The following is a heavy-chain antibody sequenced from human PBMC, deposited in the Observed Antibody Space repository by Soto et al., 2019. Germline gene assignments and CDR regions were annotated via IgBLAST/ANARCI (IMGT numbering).Heavy chain of an antibody. J-gene: IGHJ5*02. CDR3: AREITSIAARTAWFDP. V-gene: IGHV4-31*03. Sequence: PSETLSITCTVSGGSISSGGYYWSWIRQHPGKGLEWIGYIYYSGSTYYNPSLKSRVTISVDTSKNQFSLKLSSVTAADTAVYYCAREITSIAARTAWFDPWGQGTLVPVSP. CDR2: IYYSGST. CDR1: GGSISSGGYY. D-gene: IGHD6-6*01.